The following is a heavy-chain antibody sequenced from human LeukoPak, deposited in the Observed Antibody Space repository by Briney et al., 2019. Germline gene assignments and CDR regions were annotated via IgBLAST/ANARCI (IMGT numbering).Heavy chain of an antibody. Sequence: GGSLRLSCAASGFTFSSYGMHWVRQAPGKGLEWVAVIWYDGSNKYYADSVKGRFIISRDNSKNTLYLQMNSLRAEDTAVYYCARPMTTRYYYYGMDVWGQGTTVTVSS. CDR3: ARPMTTRYYYYGMDV. J-gene: IGHJ6*02. V-gene: IGHV3-33*01. CDR2: IWYDGSNK. CDR1: GFTFSSYG. D-gene: IGHD4-17*01.